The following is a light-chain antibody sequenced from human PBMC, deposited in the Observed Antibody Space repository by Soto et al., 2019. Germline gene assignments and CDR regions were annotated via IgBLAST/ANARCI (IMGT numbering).Light chain of an antibody. V-gene: IGKV4-1*01. CDR3: QQYYSTPWT. Sequence: DIVMTQSPDSLAVSLGERATINCKSSQSVLYSSNNKNYLAWYQQKRGQPPKLLVYWASTRESGVPDRLSGSGSGTDFTLTISSLQAEDVAVYYCQQYYSTPWTFGQGTKVEIK. J-gene: IGKJ1*01. CDR1: QSVLYSSNNKNY. CDR2: WAS.